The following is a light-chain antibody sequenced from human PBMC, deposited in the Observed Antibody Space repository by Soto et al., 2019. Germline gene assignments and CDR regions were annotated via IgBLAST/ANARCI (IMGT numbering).Light chain of an antibody. V-gene: IGKV1-39*01. CDR1: RSIGNY. Sequence: DIQMTQSPSSLSAFVGDRVSITCLASRSIGNYLNWYQQKPGNAPKLLIYFASSLQSGVPSRFNGSGSGTDFTLTLSSLQPEDFATYFCQQSLSSPPTFGGGTKVEI. CDR2: FAS. J-gene: IGKJ4*01. CDR3: QQSLSSPPT.